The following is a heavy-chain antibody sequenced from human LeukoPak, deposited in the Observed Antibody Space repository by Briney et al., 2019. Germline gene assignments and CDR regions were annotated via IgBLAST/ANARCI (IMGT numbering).Heavy chain of an antibody. Sequence: GGSLRLSCAASGFTFSNYAMSWVRQAPGKGLEWVSAISGSGGSTYYADSVKGRLTISRDNSENTLYMQMNSLRAEDTAVYYCASGGDPQWLVHGEYWGQGTLVTVSS. CDR3: ASGGDPQWLVHGEY. V-gene: IGHV3-23*01. CDR2: ISGSGGST. CDR1: GFTFSNYA. J-gene: IGHJ4*02. D-gene: IGHD6-19*01.